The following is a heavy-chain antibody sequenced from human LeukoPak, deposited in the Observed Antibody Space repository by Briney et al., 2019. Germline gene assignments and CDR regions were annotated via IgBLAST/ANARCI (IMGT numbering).Heavy chain of an antibody. D-gene: IGHD3-22*01. CDR1: GYTFGDYG. CDR3: ARGSGYLETFDY. J-gene: IGHJ4*02. Sequence: GGSLRLSCAASGYTFGDYGMSWVRQVPGKGLEWVSGTNRRGDITGYADFVKGRFTISRDNSRNTLYLQMNSLRAEDTAVYYCARGSGYLETFDYWGQGTLVTVSS. V-gene: IGHV3-20*04. CDR2: TNRRGDIT.